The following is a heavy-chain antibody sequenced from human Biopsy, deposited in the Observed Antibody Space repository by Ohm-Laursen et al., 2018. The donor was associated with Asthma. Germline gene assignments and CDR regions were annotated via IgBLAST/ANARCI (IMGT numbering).Heavy chain of an antibody. V-gene: IGHV4-31*03. CDR2: IYYSGST. CDR3: ARDGSSVAGTPYGMDV. CDR1: YGSITSGGYY. D-gene: IGHD6-19*01. J-gene: IGHJ6*02. Sequence: TLSLTCTVSYGSITSGGYYWTWIRQHPGKGLEWIGFIYYSGSTYYNPSLKSRVTISVDTSKNQFSLKLSSVTAADTAAYYCARDGSSVAGTPYGMDVWGQGTTVTVSS.